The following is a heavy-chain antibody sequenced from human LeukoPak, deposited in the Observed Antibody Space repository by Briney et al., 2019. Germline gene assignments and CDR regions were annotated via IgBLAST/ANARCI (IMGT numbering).Heavy chain of an antibody. D-gene: IGHD3-10*01. CDR3: AKGITMVRGVMGWFDP. CDR1: GFTFSNAW. CDR2: IKSKTDGGTT. V-gene: IGHV3-15*01. Sequence: GGSLRLSCEASGFTFSNAWMSWVRQAPGKGLEWVGRIKSKTDGGTTDYAAPVKGRFTISRDDSKNTLYLQMNSLKTEDTAVYYCAKGITMVRGVMGWFDPWGQGTLVTVSS. J-gene: IGHJ5*02.